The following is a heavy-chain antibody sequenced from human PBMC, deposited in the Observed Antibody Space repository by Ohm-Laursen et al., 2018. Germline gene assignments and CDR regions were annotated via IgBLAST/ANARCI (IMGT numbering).Heavy chain of an antibody. Sequence: SLRLSCAASGFIFGNYDMHWVRQAPGKGLEWVAVISYDGSNKYYADSVKGRFTISRDNSKNTLYLQMNSLRSEDTAVYYCAISRRGGFEISYWGQGTLVTVSS. CDR1: GFIFGNYD. CDR2: ISYDGSNK. CDR3: AISRRGGFEISY. J-gene: IGHJ4*02. D-gene: IGHD3-10*01. V-gene: IGHV3-30*03.